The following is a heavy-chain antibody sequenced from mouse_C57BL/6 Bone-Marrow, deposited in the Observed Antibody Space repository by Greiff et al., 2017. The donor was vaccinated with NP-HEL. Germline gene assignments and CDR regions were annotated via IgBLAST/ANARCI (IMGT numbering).Heavy chain of an antibody. J-gene: IGHJ1*03. V-gene: IGHV2-9-1*01. CDR1: GFSLTSYA. CDR3: ARNLYGSSPSYWYFDV. D-gene: IGHD1-1*01. CDR2: IWTGGGT. Sequence: VMLVESGPGLVAPSQSLSITCTVSGFSLTSYAISWVRQPPGKGLEWLGVIWTGGGTNYNSALKSRLSISKDNSKSQVFLKMNSLQTDDTARYYCARNLYGSSPSYWYFDVWGTGTTVTVSS.